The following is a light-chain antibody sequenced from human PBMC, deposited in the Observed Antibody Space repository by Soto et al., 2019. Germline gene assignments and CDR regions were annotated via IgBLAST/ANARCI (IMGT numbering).Light chain of an antibody. CDR2: AAS. Sequence: DIQMTQSPSSLSVSVGDRVTITCRASQSISSYLNWYQQKPGKAPKLLVYAASSLQSGVPSRFSGSGSGTDFTLTISSPQPEDFATYYCQQSYSNPYTFGQGTKLEIK. CDR3: QQSYSNPYT. V-gene: IGKV1-39*01. J-gene: IGKJ2*01. CDR1: QSISSY.